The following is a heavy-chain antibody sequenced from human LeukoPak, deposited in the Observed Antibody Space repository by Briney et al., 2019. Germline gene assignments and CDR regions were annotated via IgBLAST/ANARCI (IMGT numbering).Heavy chain of an antibody. CDR1: GASISSYY. Sequence: NPSETLSLPCTVSGASISSYYWSWVRQPPGKGLEYIGYIYYSGRTNYNPSLKSRVTISVGTSKNQLSLKLSSVTAADTAVYYCARLGLAARPNPFDLWGRGTLVTVSS. V-gene: IGHV4-59*08. CDR2: IYYSGRT. CDR3: ARLGLAARPNPFDL. J-gene: IGHJ2*01. D-gene: IGHD6-6*01.